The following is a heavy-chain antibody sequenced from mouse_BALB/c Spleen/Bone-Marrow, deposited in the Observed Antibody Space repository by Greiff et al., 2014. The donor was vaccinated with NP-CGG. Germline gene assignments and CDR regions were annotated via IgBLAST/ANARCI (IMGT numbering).Heavy chain of an antibody. V-gene: IGHV5-6*01. CDR2: ISSGGSYT. Sequence: EVKLMESGGDLVKPGGSLKLSCAASGFTFSSYGMSWVRQTPDKRLEWVVTISSGGSYTYYPDSVKGRFTISRDNAKNTLYLQMSSLKSEDTAMYYCARQYGNLGVMDYWGQGTSVTVSS. CDR1: GFTFSSYG. CDR3: ARQYGNLGVMDY. D-gene: IGHD2-1*01. J-gene: IGHJ4*01.